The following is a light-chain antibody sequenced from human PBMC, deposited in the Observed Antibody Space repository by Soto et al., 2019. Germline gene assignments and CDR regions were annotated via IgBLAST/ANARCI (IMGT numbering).Light chain of an antibody. J-gene: IGLJ1*01. Sequence: QPVLAQPPSASGTPGQRVTISCSGSTSNVGSNLASWYQQLPGSAPKLLIYRNNQRPSGVPDRFSGSKSGTSASLAISGLRSEDEADYYCAAWDDSLSGYVFGTGTKVTVL. CDR3: AAWDDSLSGYV. CDR2: RNN. V-gene: IGLV1-47*01. CDR1: TSNVGSNL.